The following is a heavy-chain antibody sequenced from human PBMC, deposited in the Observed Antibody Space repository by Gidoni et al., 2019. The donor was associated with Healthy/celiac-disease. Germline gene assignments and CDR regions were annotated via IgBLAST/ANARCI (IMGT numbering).Heavy chain of an antibody. D-gene: IGHD3-22*01. CDR1: GGSFCGYL. J-gene: IGHJ4*02. V-gene: IGHV4-34*01. Sequence: QVKLQQRGAGLLKPSETLSLTRAVYGGSFCGYLWSWIRPPPGKGLEWIGEINHSGSTNYNPSLKSRVTISVDTSKNQFSLKLSSVTAADTAVYYCARAQRYYYDSSGYYYSPPLDYWGQGTLVTVSS. CDR3: ARAQRYYYDSSGYYYSPPLDY. CDR2: INHSGST.